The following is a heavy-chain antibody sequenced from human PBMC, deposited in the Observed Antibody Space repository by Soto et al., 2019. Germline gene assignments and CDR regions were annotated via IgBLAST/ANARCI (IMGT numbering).Heavy chain of an antibody. CDR2: INDSGNI. D-gene: IGHD3-10*01. V-gene: IGHV4-34*01. CDR1: GGSFSGYQ. Sequence: QVQLQQWGAGLLKPSETLSLTCAVYGGSFSGYQWTWIRQTPGKGLEWIGEINDSGNINYNPSLKIRVTISVDTAKKQISLKLSSVTAADTAVYYCARGLILWFGELSRRGGYYYYMDVWGKGTSVTVSS. CDR3: ARGLILWFGELSRRGGYYYYMDV. J-gene: IGHJ6*03.